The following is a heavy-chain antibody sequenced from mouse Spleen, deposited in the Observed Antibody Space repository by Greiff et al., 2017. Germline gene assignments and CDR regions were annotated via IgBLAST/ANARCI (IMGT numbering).Heavy chain of an antibody. V-gene: IGHV1-4*01. Sequence: VQLQQSGAELARPGASVKMSCKASGYTFTSYTMHWVKQRPGQGLEWIGYINPSSGYTKYNQKFKDKATLTADKSSSTAYMQLSSLTSEDSAVYYCARRDGYDGVYAMDYWGQGTSVTVSS. J-gene: IGHJ4*01. D-gene: IGHD2-2*01. CDR1: GYTFTSYT. CDR2: INPSSGYT. CDR3: ARRDGYDGVYAMDY.